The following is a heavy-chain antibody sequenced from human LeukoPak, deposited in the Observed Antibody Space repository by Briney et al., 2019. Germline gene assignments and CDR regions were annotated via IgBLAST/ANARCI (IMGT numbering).Heavy chain of an antibody. D-gene: IGHD6-13*01. J-gene: IGHJ6*02. Sequence: GRSLRLSCAASGFIFSSYGMHWVRQAPGKGLEWVAVIWYDGSNKYYADSVKGRFTISRDNSKNTLYLQMNSLRAEDTAVYYCARDQVIAAAGLYYYYGMDVWGQGTTVTVSS. CDR3: ARDQVIAAAGLYYYYGMDV. CDR1: GFIFSSYG. V-gene: IGHV3-33*01. CDR2: IWYDGSNK.